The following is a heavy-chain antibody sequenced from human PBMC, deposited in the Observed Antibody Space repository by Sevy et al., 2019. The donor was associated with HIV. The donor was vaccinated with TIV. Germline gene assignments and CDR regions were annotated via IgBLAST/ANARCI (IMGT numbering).Heavy chain of an antibody. CDR2: ISWNSGSI. CDR1: GFRFDDFA. J-gene: IGHJ6*02. V-gene: IGHV3-9*01. Sequence: GGSLRLSCAASGFRFDDFAMHWVRQAPGKGLEWVSGISWNSGSIGYVDSVKGRFTVSRDNAKNSLYLQMNSLRTEDTALYYCAKSSRGDYGGNYYYGLDVWGQGTTDTVSS. CDR3: AKSSRGDYGGNYYYGLDV. D-gene: IGHD4-17*01.